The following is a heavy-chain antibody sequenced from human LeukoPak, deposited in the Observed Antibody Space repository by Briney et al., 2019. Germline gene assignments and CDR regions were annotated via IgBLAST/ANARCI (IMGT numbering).Heavy chain of an antibody. CDR3: AKGGYYDSSGYYSFDY. V-gene: IGHV3-9*01. Sequence: GGSLRLSCAASGFTFDDYAIHWVRQAPGKGLEWVSGISWNSGSIGYADSVKGRFTISRDNAKNSLYLQMNSLRAEDTALYYCAKGGYYDSSGYYSFDYWGQGTLVTVSS. D-gene: IGHD3-22*01. CDR2: ISWNSGSI. J-gene: IGHJ4*02. CDR1: GFTFDDYA.